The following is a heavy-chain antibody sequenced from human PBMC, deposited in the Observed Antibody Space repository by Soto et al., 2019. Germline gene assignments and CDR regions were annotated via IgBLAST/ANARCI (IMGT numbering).Heavy chain of an antibody. CDR3: ARGITSGYSAYYFDY. V-gene: IGHV1-8*01. D-gene: IGHD3-22*01. Sequence: SVKVSCKASGYTFTSHDINWVRQATGQGLEWMGWVNPNSGNTGYAQKFQGRVTMTRDTSTGTAYLELSSLRSDDAAMYYCARGITSGYSAYYFDYWGQGTPVTVSS. CDR1: GYTFTSHD. CDR2: VNPNSGNT. J-gene: IGHJ4*02.